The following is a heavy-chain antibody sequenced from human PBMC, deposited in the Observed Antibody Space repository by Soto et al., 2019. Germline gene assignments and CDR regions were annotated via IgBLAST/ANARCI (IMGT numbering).Heavy chain of an antibody. CDR2: INQSGST. CDR1: SGSFSGHY. V-gene: IGHV4-34*01. D-gene: IGHD6-13*01. Sequence: QVQLQQWGAGLLKPSETLSLTCAVYSGSFSGHYWNWIRQPPGKGLEWIGEINQSGSTNYNPSLKSRVTISLETSTNQFSLTLSSVTAADAAVYYCAAQRSSWYGMDVWGQVTTVTVSS. CDR3: AAQRSSWYGMDV. J-gene: IGHJ6*02.